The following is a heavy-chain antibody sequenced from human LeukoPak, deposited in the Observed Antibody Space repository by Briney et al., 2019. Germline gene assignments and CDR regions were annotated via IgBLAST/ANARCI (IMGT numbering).Heavy chain of an antibody. Sequence: SETLSLTCAVYGGSFSGYYWSWIRQPPGKGLEWIGEINHSGSTNYNPSLKSRVTISVDTSKNQFSLKLSSVTAADTAVYYCARVAATQKSIDYWGQGTLVTVSS. D-gene: IGHD2-15*01. CDR1: GGSFSGYY. V-gene: IGHV4-34*01. CDR2: INHSGST. CDR3: ARVAATQKSIDY. J-gene: IGHJ4*02.